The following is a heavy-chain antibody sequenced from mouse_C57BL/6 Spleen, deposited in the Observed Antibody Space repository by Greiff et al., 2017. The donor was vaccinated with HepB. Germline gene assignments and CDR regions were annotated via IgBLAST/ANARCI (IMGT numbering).Heavy chain of an antibody. CDR1: GFTFTDYY. D-gene: IGHD2-3*01. CDR2: IRNKANGYTT. CDR3: VKAFPGYYGWYFDV. J-gene: IGHJ1*03. Sequence: EVQRVESGGGLVQPGASLRLSCAASGFTFTDYYMSWVRQPPGKAPEWWALIRNKANGYTTEYTASVKGRFTISRDNSQNILYLQMNTLRAEDSATYYCVKAFPGYYGWYFDVWGTGTTVTVSS. V-gene: IGHV7-4*01.